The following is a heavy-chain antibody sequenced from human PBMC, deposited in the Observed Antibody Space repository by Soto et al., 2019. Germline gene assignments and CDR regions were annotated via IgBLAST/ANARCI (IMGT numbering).Heavy chain of an antibody. CDR1: GFTFSSYA. J-gene: IGHJ4*02. CDR2: ISTSGDST. CDR3: AKHFVNGEVDS. D-gene: IGHD3-10*01. V-gene: IGHV3-23*01. Sequence: EVQLLESGGGLVQPGGSLRLSCAASGFTFSSYAMSWVRQAPGKGLEWVSIISTSGDSTFYADSVKGRFTISRDNSKNRLYLRVNSLTAEDTAVDYCAKHFVNGEVDSWGQGTLVTVSS.